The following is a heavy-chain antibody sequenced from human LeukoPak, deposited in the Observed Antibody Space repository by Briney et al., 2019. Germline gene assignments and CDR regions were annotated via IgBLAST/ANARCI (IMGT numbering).Heavy chain of an antibody. J-gene: IGHJ6*03. CDR1: IFTVSSNY. CDR2: IYSGGST. D-gene: IGHD4-11*01. V-gene: IGHV3-66*02. Sequence: QPGGSLRLSCAASIFTVSSNYMSWVRQAPGKGLEWVSVIYSGGSTYDADSVKGRFTISRDNSKNTLYLQMNSLRAEDTAVYYGASSLTKVTLYYYYYMDVWGKGTTVTVSS. CDR3: ASSLTKVTLYYYYYMDV.